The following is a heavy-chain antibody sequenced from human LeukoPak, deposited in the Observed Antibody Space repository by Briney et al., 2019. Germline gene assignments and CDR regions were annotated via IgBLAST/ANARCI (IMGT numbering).Heavy chain of an antibody. CDR1: GFTFSSYG. J-gene: IGHJ4*02. Sequence: HAGGSLRLSCAASGFTFSSYGMHWVRQAPGKGLEWVAFIRYDGRTKYYADSVKGRFTISRDNSKNTLYLQMNSLRPEDTAVYYCAKVVSSSWGYFDYWGQGTLVTVSS. D-gene: IGHD6-13*01. V-gene: IGHV3-30*02. CDR2: IRYDGRTK. CDR3: AKVVSSSWGYFDY.